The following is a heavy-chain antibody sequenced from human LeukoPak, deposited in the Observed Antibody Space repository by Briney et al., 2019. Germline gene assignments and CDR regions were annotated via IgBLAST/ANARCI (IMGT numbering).Heavy chain of an antibody. Sequence: GGSLRLSCAASGFIVSNNYVSWVRQAPGKGLEWVSSIYAGGSTYYADSVKGRFTISRDNSKNTVFLQMNSLRAEDTAVYYCAGGRQITGTYYPYDYWGQGTLVTVSS. CDR2: IYAGGST. V-gene: IGHV3-66*01. J-gene: IGHJ4*02. CDR3: AGGRQITGTYYPYDY. D-gene: IGHD1-26*01. CDR1: GFIVSNNY.